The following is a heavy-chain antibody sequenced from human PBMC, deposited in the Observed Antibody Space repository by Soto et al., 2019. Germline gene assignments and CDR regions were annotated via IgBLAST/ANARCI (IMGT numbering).Heavy chain of an antibody. J-gene: IGHJ6*02. CDR1: GFTFSSYA. V-gene: IGHV3-30-3*01. D-gene: IGHD1-26*01. CDR2: ISYDGSNK. Sequence: GGSLRLSCAASGFTFSSYAMHWVRQAPGKGLEWVAVISYDGSNKYYADSVKGRFTISRDNSKNTLYLQMNSLRAEDTAVYYCARDVESGSSQYYYYYYGMDVWGQGTAVTVSS. CDR3: ARDVESGSSQYYYYYYGMDV.